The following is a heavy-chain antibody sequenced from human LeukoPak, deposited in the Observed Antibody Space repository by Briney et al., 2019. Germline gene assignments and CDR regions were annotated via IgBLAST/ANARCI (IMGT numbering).Heavy chain of an antibody. CDR2: ISSSSSTI. CDR3: AKAELAPFEY. CDR1: GFTFSSYS. D-gene: IGHD1-26*01. Sequence: GGSLRLSCAASGFTFSSYSMNWVRQAPGKGLEWVSYISSSSSTIYYADSVKGRFTISRDNSKSTLYLQMNSLRVEDTAVYYCAKAELAPFEYWGQGSLVTVSS. J-gene: IGHJ4*02. V-gene: IGHV3-48*01.